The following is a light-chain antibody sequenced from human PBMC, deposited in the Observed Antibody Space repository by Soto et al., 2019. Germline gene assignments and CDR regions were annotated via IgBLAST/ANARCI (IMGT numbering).Light chain of an antibody. V-gene: IGKV3-20*01. CDR1: ESVSYSY. J-gene: IGKJ5*01. CDR3: QQYGTSVVT. Sequence: EIVLTQSPGTLSLSPGEGATLSCSASESVSYSYVAWYQQKSGQAPRLLIYGASTRAAGIPDRFSGSGSGTNFALTISRLEPEDFAVYYCQQYGTSVVTFGQGTRLE. CDR2: GAS.